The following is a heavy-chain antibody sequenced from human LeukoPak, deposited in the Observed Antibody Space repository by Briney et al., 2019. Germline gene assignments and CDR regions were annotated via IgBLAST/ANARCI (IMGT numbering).Heavy chain of an antibody. CDR1: GFTFSSYG. Sequence: QPGGSLRLPCAASGFTFSSYGMHWVRQAPGKGLEWVAVISYDGSNKYYADSVKGRFTISRDNSKNTLYLQMNSLRAEDTAVYYCAETFPYSSPPFDYWGQGTLVTVSS. V-gene: IGHV3-30*18. D-gene: IGHD6-13*01. CDR3: AETFPYSSPPFDY. J-gene: IGHJ4*02. CDR2: ISYDGSNK.